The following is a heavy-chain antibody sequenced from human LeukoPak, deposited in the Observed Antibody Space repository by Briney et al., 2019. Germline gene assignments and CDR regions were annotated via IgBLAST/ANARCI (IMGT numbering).Heavy chain of an antibody. CDR2: ISYDGSNK. D-gene: IGHD5-18*01. Sequence: GRSLRLSCAASGFTFSSYGMHWVRQAPGKGLEWVAVISYDGSNKYYADSVKGRFTISRDNSKNTLYLQMNSLRAEDTAVYYCAKDGGYSYGSLDYWGQGTLVTVSS. J-gene: IGHJ4*02. CDR1: GFTFSSYG. V-gene: IGHV3-30*18. CDR3: AKDGGYSYGSLDY.